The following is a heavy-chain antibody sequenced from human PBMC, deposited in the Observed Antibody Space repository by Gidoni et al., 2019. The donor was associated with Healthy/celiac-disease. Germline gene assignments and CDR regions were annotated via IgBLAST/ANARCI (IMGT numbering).Heavy chain of an antibody. CDR3: AKDRAYSGYDPLDY. Sequence: EVQLLESGGGLVQPGGSLRLSCTASGFTFSSYSMSWVRQAPGKGLEWVSAISGSGRNTFYTDSVKGRFTISRDNSKNTVYLKMNSLRVEDTAVYYCAKDRAYSGYDPLDYWGQGTLVTVSS. CDR2: ISGSGRNT. CDR1: GFTFSSYS. V-gene: IGHV3-23*01. J-gene: IGHJ4*02. D-gene: IGHD5-12*01.